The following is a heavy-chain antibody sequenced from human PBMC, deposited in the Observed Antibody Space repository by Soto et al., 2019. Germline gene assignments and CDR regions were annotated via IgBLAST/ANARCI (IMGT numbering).Heavy chain of an antibody. J-gene: IGHJ4*02. CDR3: ARDGVSSTEYPGNYGPYFDY. D-gene: IGHD3-16*01. Sequence: GGSLRLSCAASGFTYSTYTMHWVRQAPGKGLEWVAVISYDGNNKFYADSVKGRFTISRDSTKQTLYLQMNSLRPDDTAMYYWARDGVSSTEYPGNYGPYFDYWGQGALSTVSS. CDR1: GFTYSTYT. CDR2: ISYDGNNK. V-gene: IGHV3-30-3*01.